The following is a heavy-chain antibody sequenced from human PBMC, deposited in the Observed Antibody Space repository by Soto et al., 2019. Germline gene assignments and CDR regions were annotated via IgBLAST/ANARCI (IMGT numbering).Heavy chain of an antibody. J-gene: IGHJ4*02. V-gene: IGHV1-8*01. D-gene: IGHD3-22*01. Sequence: QVQLVQSGAEVKKPGASVKVSCKASGYTFTSYDINWVRQATGQGLEWMGWMNPNSGNTGYAQKFQGIVTMTRNTSISTAYMELSSLRSEDTAVYYCARGIYYDSSGLAADSFDYWGQGTLVTVSS. CDR3: ARGIYYDSSGLAADSFDY. CDR1: GYTFTSYD. CDR2: MNPNSGNT.